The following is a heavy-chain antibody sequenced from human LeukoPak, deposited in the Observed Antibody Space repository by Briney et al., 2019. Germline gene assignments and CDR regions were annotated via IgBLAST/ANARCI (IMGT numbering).Heavy chain of an antibody. CDR3: ARLRYYAMDV. V-gene: IGHV3-48*01. CDR1: GFTFSTYD. J-gene: IGHJ6*02. Sequence: PGGSLRLSCAASGFTFSTYDMNWVRQAPGKGLEWVSYISSSSRTISYADSVKGRLTISRDNAKNSLYLQMNCLRAEDTAVYYCARLRYYAMDVWGQGTTVTASS. CDR2: ISSSSRTI.